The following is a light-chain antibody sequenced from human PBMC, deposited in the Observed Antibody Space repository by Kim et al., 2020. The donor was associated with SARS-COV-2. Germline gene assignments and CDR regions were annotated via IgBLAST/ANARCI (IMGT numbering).Light chain of an antibody. Sequence: SASVGDRVTITCQASQDIINYLNWCQQKPGKAPKLLIHVASNLETGVPSTFSGSRSATFLTVSVGSLQPEDAASNHCQQNDSRIHFGPGTKVDIK. CDR3: QQNDSRIH. CDR2: VAS. V-gene: IGKV1-33*01. J-gene: IGKJ3*01. CDR1: QDIINY.